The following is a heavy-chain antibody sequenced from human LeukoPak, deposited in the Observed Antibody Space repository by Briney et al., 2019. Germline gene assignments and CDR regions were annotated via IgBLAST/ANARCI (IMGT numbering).Heavy chain of an antibody. V-gene: IGHV3-23*01. CDR1: GFTFSNYA. J-gene: IGHJ6*03. Sequence: GGSLRLSCAASGFTFSNYALSWVRQAPGKGLEWVSDISGSGGSTYYADSVKGRFTISRDNSKNTLYLQMNSLRAEDTAVYYCAKAEIYYFYYYMDVWGKGTTVTISS. CDR3: AKAEIYYFYYYMDV. CDR2: ISGSGGST.